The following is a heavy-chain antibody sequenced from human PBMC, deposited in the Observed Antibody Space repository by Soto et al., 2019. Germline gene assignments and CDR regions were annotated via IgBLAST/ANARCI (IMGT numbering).Heavy chain of an antibody. V-gene: IGHV1-69*02. CDR2: IIPILGIA. CDR1: GGTFSSYT. J-gene: IGHJ4*02. Sequence: QVQLVQSGAEVKKPGSSVKVSCKASGGTFSSYTISWVRQAPGQGLEWMGRIIPILGIANYAQKFQGRVTITADKSTSTAYMELSSLRFEDKAVYYCARVDTAMGSGYWGQGTLVTVSS. CDR3: ARVDTAMGSGY. D-gene: IGHD5-18*01.